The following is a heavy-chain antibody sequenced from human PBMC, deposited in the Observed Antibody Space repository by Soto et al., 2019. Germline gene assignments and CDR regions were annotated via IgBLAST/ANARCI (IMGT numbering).Heavy chain of an antibody. Sequence: GGSLRLSCAASGFTFSSYGMNWVRQAPGKGLEWVAVIWYDGSNKNYADSVKGRFTISRDNSKNTVYLQMNSLGAEDTAVYYCARDTRSWTNYYGMDVWGQGTTVTVSS. V-gene: IGHV3-33*01. D-gene: IGHD2-2*01. CDR2: IWYDGSNK. CDR3: ARDTRSWTNYYGMDV. J-gene: IGHJ6*02. CDR1: GFTFSSYG.